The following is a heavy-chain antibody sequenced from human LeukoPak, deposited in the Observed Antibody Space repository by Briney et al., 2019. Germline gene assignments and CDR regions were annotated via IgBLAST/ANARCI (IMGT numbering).Heavy chain of an antibody. CDR1: GYSFTSYW. CDR2: IYPGDSDT. D-gene: IGHD4-17*01. J-gene: IGHJ4*02. V-gene: IGHV5-51*01. CDR3: ARLHGDYDEATYYFDY. Sequence: GESLKISCKGSGYSFTSYWIGWVRQMPGKGLEWMGIIYPGDSDTRYSPSFQGQVTISADKSISTAYLQWSSLKASDTAMYYCARLHGDYDEATYYFDYWGQGTLVTVSS.